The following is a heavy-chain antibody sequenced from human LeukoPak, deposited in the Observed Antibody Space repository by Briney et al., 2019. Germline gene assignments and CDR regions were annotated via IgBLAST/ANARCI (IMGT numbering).Heavy chain of an antibody. J-gene: IGHJ4*02. Sequence: ASVKDSCKVSGYTLTELSMHWVRQAPGKGLEWMGGFDPEDGETIYAQKFQGRVTMTEDTSTDTAYMELSSLRSEDTAMYYCATTIGWELTTPFDYWGQGTLVTVSS. CDR3: ATTIGWELTTPFDY. D-gene: IGHD1-26*01. V-gene: IGHV1-24*01. CDR2: FDPEDGET. CDR1: GYTLTELS.